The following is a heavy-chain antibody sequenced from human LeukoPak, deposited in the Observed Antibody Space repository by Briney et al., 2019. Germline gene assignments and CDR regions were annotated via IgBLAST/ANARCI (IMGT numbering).Heavy chain of an antibody. CDR2: IWYDGSNK. J-gene: IGHJ4*02. V-gene: IGHV3-33*01. D-gene: IGHD1-1*01. Sequence: GSLRLSCAASGFTFSSYGMHWVRQAPGKGLEWVAVIWYDGSNKYYADSVKGRFTISRDNSKNTLYLQMNSLRAEDTAVYYCARGTSGGYEGDYWGQGTLVTVSS. CDR3: ARGTSGGYEGDY. CDR1: GFTFSSYG.